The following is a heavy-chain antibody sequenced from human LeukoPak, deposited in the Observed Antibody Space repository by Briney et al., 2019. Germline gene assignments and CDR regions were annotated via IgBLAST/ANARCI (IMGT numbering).Heavy chain of an antibody. CDR2: ISSSSYT. J-gene: IGHJ4*02. D-gene: IGHD1-1*01. Sequence: GGSLRLSCAASGFTFSDYYMSWIRQAPGKGLEWVSYISSSSYTNYADSVKGRFTISRDSAKNSLYLQMNSLRAEDTAIYYCSKGQELDDGVLESWGRGTLVTVSS. V-gene: IGHV3-11*05. CDR3: SKGQELDDGVLES. CDR1: GFTFSDYY.